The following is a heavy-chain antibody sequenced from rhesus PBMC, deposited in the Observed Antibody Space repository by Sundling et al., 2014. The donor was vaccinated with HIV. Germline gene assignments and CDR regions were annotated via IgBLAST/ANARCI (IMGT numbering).Heavy chain of an antibody. J-gene: IGHJ3*01. V-gene: IGHV4-169*02. CDR1: GGSISSNY. CDR3: ARDGIWNFGAFDF. Sequence: QLQLQESGPGLVKPSETLSVACAVYGGSISSNYWSWIRQAPGKRLEWIGYIYGSDSNTDYNPSLKSRVTLSVDTSKNQLSLKLTSVTAADTAVYYCARDGIWNFGAFDFWGQGLRVTVSS. CDR2: IYGSDSNT. D-gene: IGHD1-1*01.